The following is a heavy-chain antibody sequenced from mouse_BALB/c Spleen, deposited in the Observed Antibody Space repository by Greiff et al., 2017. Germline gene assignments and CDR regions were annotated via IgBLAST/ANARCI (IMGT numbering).Heavy chain of an antibody. CDR3: ARSVTTVVARGFAY. CDR1: GYTFTSYW. V-gene: IGHV1-7*01. J-gene: IGHJ3*01. Sequence: QVQLQQSGAELAKPGASVKMSCKASGYTFTSYWMHWVKQRPGQGLEWIGYINPSTGYTEYNQKFKDKATLTADKSSSTAYMQLSSLTSEDSAVYYCARSVTTVVARGFAYWGQGTLVTVSA. D-gene: IGHD1-1*01. CDR2: INPSTGYT.